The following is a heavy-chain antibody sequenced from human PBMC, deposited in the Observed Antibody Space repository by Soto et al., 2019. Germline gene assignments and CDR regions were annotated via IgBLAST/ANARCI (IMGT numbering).Heavy chain of an antibody. CDR1: GYTFTSYG. Sequence: GASVKVSCKASGYTFTSYGISWVRQAPGQGLEWMGWISAYNGNTNYAQKLQGRVTMTTDTSTSTAYMELRSLRSDDTAVYYCARTREICSGGSCYSVSWFDPRGQGTLVTVSS. CDR2: ISAYNGNT. V-gene: IGHV1-18*01. CDR3: ARTREICSGGSCYSVSWFDP. J-gene: IGHJ5*02. D-gene: IGHD2-15*01.